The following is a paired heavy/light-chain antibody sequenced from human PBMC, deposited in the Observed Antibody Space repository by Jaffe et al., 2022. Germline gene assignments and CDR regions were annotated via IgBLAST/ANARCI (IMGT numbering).Heavy chain of an antibody. J-gene: IGHJ3*02. CDR3: ARACRSCLRFGESYDAIDI. Sequence: QVQLQESGPGLVKPSETLSLTCTVSGDSINSYYWMWIRQPPGKGLEWVADIYYSGSTDYNPSLKSRVTISLDRSKNQFSLKLNSVTAADTAVYYCARACRSCLRFGESYDAIDIWGKGTMVSVSS. CDR1: GDSINSYY. D-gene: IGHD3-10*01. CDR2: IYYSGST. V-gene: IGHV4-59*01.
Light chain of an antibody. CDR1: YLRSYS. CDR2: GQN. J-gene: IGLJ3*02. Sequence: SSELTQDPAVSVALGQTVTITCQGDYLRSYSASWYQQKPGQAPVLVIYGQNKRPSGIPDRFSGSTSGNTASLTITGAQAEDDAEYYCNSRDSSGNRWVFGGGTKLSVL. V-gene: IGLV3-19*01. CDR3: NSRDSSGNRWV.